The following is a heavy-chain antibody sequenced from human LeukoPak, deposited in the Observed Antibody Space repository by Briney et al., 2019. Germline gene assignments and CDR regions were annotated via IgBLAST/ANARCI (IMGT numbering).Heavy chain of an antibody. Sequence: EGSLRLSCAASGFTFSSYSMNWVRQAPGKGLEWVSSISSSSSYIYYADSVKGRFTISRDNAKNSLYLQMNSLRAEDTAVYYCARDGGIAVAGPVAFDYWGQGTLVTVSS. D-gene: IGHD6-19*01. CDR2: ISSSSSYI. CDR1: GFTFSSYS. V-gene: IGHV3-21*01. J-gene: IGHJ4*02. CDR3: ARDGGIAVAGPVAFDY.